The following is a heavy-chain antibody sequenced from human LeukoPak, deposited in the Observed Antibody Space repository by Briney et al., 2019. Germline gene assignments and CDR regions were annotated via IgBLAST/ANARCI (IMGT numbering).Heavy chain of an antibody. CDR1: GFAFSNFD. V-gene: IGHV3-23*01. J-gene: IGHJ6*03. CDR3: AKMEGQRLYDYCMDV. Sequence: GSLRLSCAASGFAFSNFDMSWVRQAPGEGLEWVSAMSGSGYNTYYVESVKGRFTISRDNSKNTLYLHMNSLRADDTAVYYCAKMEGQRLYDYCMDVWGRGTTVSVSS. D-gene: IGHD3-3*01. CDR2: MSGSGYNT.